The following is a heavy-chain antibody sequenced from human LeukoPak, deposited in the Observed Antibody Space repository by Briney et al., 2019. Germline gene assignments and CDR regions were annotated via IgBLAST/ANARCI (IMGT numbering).Heavy chain of an antibody. CDR1: GFTFSSYS. V-gene: IGHV3-33*01. D-gene: IGHD2-21*02. CDR2: IWYDGSNK. Sequence: GRSLRLSCAASGFTFSSYSMHWVRQTPGKGLEWVVVIWYDGSNKYYADSVKGRFTISRDNSKNTLYLQMNSLRAEDTAVYYCARDPGDLPKLDAFDIWGQGTMVTVSS. CDR3: ARDPGDLPKLDAFDI. J-gene: IGHJ3*02.